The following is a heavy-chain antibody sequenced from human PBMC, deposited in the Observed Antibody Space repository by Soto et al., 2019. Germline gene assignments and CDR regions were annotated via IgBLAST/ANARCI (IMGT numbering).Heavy chain of an antibody. Sequence: EVQLLESGGGLVQPGGSLRLSCAASGFTFSTYGMTWVRQVRGKRLEWVSIISATGGDTYYADSVKGRFTISRDNSRDALFLHLTTWGAEDTPIFNCGNKDNCFDSWGQGTLVTVPS. CDR3: GNKDNCFDS. V-gene: IGHV3-23*01. CDR1: GFTFSTYG. J-gene: IGHJ5*01. CDR2: ISATGGDT.